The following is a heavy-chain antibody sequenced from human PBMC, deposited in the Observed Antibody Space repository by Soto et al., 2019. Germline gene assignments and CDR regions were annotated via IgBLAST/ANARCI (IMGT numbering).Heavy chain of an antibody. CDR3: TPIFPGDYYGMDV. D-gene: IGHD3-3*01. V-gene: IGHV3-23*01. Sequence: EVQLLESGGGLVQPGGSLRLSCAASGFTFSSYAMSWVRQAPGKGLEWVSAISGSGGSTYYADSVKGRFTISRDNSKNTLYLKMNSLRAEDTAVYYCTPIFPGDYYGMDVWGQGTTVTVSS. CDR2: ISGSGGST. J-gene: IGHJ6*02. CDR1: GFTFSSYA.